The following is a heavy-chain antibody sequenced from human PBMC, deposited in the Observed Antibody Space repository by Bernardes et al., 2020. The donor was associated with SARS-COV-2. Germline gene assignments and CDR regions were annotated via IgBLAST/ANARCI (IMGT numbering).Heavy chain of an antibody. Sequence: SETLSLTCTVSGGSIRSSDYYWVWLRQPPGKGLEWIGTMYYSGATYYNPSLKSRVTMSVDTSRNQFSLKLTSVTAADTAVYYCVGPDWFDPWGQGLLVTVSS. CDR1: GGSIRSSDYY. CDR2: MYYSGAT. D-gene: IGHD3-10*01. V-gene: IGHV4-39*07. J-gene: IGHJ5*02. CDR3: VGPDWFDP.